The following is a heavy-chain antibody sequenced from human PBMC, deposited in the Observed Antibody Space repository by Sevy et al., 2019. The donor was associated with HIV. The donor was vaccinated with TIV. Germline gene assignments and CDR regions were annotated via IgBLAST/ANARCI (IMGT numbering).Heavy chain of an antibody. J-gene: IGHJ4*01. CDR2: IKEDGSAK. V-gene: IGHV3-7*01. Sequence: GGSLRLSSAASRFTFKTYWMSWVRQAPGKGLEWVGNIKEDGSAKYYADSVRGRFTISRDNAKNSLYLQMSSLRVEDTAVYYCARDSPGYGGYSYWGQGTLVTVSS. CDR3: ARDSPGYGGYSY. D-gene: IGHD1-26*01. CDR1: RFTFKTYW.